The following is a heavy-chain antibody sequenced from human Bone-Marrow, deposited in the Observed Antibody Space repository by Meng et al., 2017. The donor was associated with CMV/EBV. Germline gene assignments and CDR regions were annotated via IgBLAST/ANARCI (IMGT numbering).Heavy chain of an antibody. V-gene: IGHV3-53*01. CDR2: IYSGGST. J-gene: IGHJ4*02. CDR3: VKGWHQLGDS. CDR1: GFTVSSNY. Sequence: GESLKISCAASGFTVSSNYMSWVRQAPGKGLEWVSVIYSGGSTYYADSVKGRFTISRDNSNNTPHLQMNSLRADDTAVYYCVKGWHQLGDSWGQGTLVTVSS. D-gene: IGHD1-1*01.